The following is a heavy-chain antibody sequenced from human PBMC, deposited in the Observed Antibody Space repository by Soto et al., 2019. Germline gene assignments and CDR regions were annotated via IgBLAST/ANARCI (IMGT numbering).Heavy chain of an antibody. V-gene: IGHV3-23*01. CDR2: ISGSGGST. CDR3: AKDSGSSWYYFDY. Sequence: GGSLRLSCAASGFTFSSYAMSWVRQAPGKGLEWVSAISGSGGSTYCADSVKGRFTISRDNSKNTLYLQMNSLRAEDTAVYYCAKDSGSSWYYFDYWGQGTLVTVSS. CDR1: GFTFSSYA. D-gene: IGHD6-13*01. J-gene: IGHJ4*02.